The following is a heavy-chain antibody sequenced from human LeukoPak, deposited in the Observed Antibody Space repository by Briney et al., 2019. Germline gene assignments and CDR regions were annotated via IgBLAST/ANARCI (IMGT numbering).Heavy chain of an antibody. V-gene: IGHV4-59*01. CDR3: ARVSSGGRYDY. CDR1: GGSISSYY. Sequence: SETLSLTCTVSGGSISSYYWSWIRQPPGKGLKWIGYIYYSGSTNYNPSLKSRVTISVDTSKNQFSLKLSSVTAADTAVYYCARVSSGGRYDYWGQGTLVTVSS. D-gene: IGHD2-15*01. J-gene: IGHJ4*02. CDR2: IYYSGST.